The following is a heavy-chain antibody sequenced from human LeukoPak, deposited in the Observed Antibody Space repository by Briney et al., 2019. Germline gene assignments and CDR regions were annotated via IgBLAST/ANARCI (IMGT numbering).Heavy chain of an antibody. CDR2: IYSGGST. D-gene: IGHD6-19*01. Sequence: GGSLRLSCAASGFTVSSNYMSWVRQAPGEGLEWVSVIYSGGSTYYADSVKGRFTISRDNSKNTLYLQMNSLRAEDTAVYYCAAGMRNGWYGYWGQGTLVTVSS. CDR1: GFTVSSNY. J-gene: IGHJ4*02. CDR3: AAGMRNGWYGY. V-gene: IGHV3-66*01.